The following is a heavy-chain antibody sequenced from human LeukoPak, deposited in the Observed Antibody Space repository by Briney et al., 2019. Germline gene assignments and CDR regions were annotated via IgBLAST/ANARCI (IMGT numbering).Heavy chain of an antibody. CDR3: VREFRGGYFDY. D-gene: IGHD3-10*01. CDR2: VNPDGIST. J-gene: IGHJ4*02. CDR1: GNTFTNYY. Sequence: ASVKVSCKASGNTFTNYYVLWVGQAPGQGLEWLGLVNPDGISTNYAQRFQGRVTMTRDTSTGTVYMGLSSLVSDDTALYYYVREFRGGYFDYWGQGTLVTVSS. V-gene: IGHV1-46*01.